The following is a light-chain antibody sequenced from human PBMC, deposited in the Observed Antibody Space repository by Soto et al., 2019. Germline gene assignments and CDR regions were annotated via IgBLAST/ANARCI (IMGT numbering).Light chain of an antibody. Sequence: QSALTQPPSASGSPGQSVTISCTGTSSDVGGYNYVSWYQQHPGKAPKLLIYEVSKRPSGVPDRFSGSKSGNTASLTISGLQAEDEADYYSCSYAVSYYVFGPGSMVTVL. CDR1: SSDVGGYNY. J-gene: IGLJ1*01. V-gene: IGLV2-8*01. CDR3: CSYAVSYYV. CDR2: EVS.